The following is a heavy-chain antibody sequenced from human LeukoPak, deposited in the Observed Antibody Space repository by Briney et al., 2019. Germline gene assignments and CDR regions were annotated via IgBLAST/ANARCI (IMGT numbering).Heavy chain of an antibody. D-gene: IGHD3-22*01. J-gene: IGHJ3*02. Sequence: GGSLRLSCAASGFTVNNKYMTWVRQAPGKGLEWVSLIYNDGRTYYADSVKGRCTISRDNSKNTLYLQMNSLRVEDTAVYYCARGLFLSGYLDAFDIWGQGTVVTVSS. V-gene: IGHV3-53*01. CDR3: ARGLFLSGYLDAFDI. CDR1: GFTVNNKY. CDR2: IYNDGRT.